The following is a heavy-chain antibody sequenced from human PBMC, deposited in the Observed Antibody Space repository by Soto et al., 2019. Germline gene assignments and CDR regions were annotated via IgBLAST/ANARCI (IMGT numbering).Heavy chain of an antibody. V-gene: IGHV3-66*01. CDR2: IYSGGTT. Sequence: EVQLVESGGGLVQPGGSLRLSCAASGFTVSSNYMSWVRQAPGKGLEWVSVIYSGGTTYYADSVKGRFTISRDHSKNTLYLQMTSLRAEDTAVYYCARNGDSSDYRGWFDPWGQGTLVTVSS. CDR3: ARNGDSSDYRGWFDP. J-gene: IGHJ5*02. CDR1: GFTVSSNY. D-gene: IGHD3-22*01.